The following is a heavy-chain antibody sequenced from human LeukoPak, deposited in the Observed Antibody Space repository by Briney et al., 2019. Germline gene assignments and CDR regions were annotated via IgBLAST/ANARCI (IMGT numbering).Heavy chain of an antibody. CDR3: ARASSTMVTPGTNWFDP. Sequence: GGSLRLSCAASGFTFSSYGIHWVRQAPGKGLEWVAVIWYDGSSKYYADSVKGRITISRDNSKNTLYLEMNSLRAEDTAVYYCARASSTMVTPGTNWFDPWGQGTLVTVSS. D-gene: IGHD4-23*01. CDR2: IWYDGSSK. V-gene: IGHV3-33*01. CDR1: GFTFSSYG. J-gene: IGHJ5*02.